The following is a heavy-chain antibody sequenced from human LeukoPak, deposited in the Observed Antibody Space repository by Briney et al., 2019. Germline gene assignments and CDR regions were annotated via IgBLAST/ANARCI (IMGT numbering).Heavy chain of an antibody. CDR2: IYTSGST. CDR3: ARGVVSHYDSSGYWP. Sequence: SETLSLTCTVSGGSISSYYSSWIRQPAGKGLEWIGRIYTSGSTNYNPSLKRRVTMSVDTSKNQFSLKLRSVAAADTAVYYCARGVVSHYDSSGYWPWGQGTLVTVSS. CDR1: GGSISSYY. D-gene: IGHD3-22*01. V-gene: IGHV4-4*07. J-gene: IGHJ5*02.